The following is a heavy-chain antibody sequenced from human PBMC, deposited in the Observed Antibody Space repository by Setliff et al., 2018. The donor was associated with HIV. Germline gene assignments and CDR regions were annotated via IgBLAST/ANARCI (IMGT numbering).Heavy chain of an antibody. CDR3: ARDHKYYCDSSGLDY. CDR1: GGSITSSTYY. D-gene: IGHD3-22*01. CDR2: IFYSGST. V-gene: IGHV4-39*07. Sequence: SETLSLTCTVSGGSITSSTYYWDWIRQPPGKGLEWIGSIFYSGSTYYNPSVKSRVTISIDTSKNQFSLRLSSVTAADTAVYYCARDHKYYCDSSGLDYWGQGTLVTVSS. J-gene: IGHJ4*02.